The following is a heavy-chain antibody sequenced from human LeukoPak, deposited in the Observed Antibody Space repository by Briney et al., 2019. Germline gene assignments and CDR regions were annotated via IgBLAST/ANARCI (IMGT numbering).Heavy chain of an antibody. CDR3: ARVLLWFGEALDYGMAV. Sequence: GGPLTLPCAASRFTFSSYNMNWVPHAPGKGVEGVSFINSSNTYIYNTDAVKGQHTNPRDNAKKSLYLQMNSLRVEETAVYYCARVLLWFGEALDYGMAVWGQGTTVTVSS. V-gene: IGHV3-21*01. D-gene: IGHD3-10*01. CDR1: RFTFSSYN. J-gene: IGHJ6*02. CDR2: INSSNTYI.